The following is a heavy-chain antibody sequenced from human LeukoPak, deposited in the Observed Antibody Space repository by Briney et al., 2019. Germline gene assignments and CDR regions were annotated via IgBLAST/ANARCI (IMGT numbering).Heavy chain of an antibody. CDR1: GFTFCSYG. V-gene: IGHV3-23*01. Sequence: GGALRLSCAAPGFTFCSYGLSWGRQAPGEGVEGVSPISGSGGSTYYADSVKGRFTISRDNSKNTLYLQMNSLRAEDTAVYYCAKAPSIAAAGTFDYWGQGTLVTVSS. D-gene: IGHD6-13*01. CDR2: ISGSGGST. CDR3: AKAPSIAAAGTFDY. J-gene: IGHJ4*02.